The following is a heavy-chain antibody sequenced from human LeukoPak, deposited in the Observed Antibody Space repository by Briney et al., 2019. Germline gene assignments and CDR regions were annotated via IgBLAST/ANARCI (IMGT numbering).Heavy chain of an antibody. Sequence: SETLSLTCTVAGGSISSSSYYWGWIRHPPGKGLEWIGSIYYSGRTYYNPSLKSRVTISVDTSKNQFSLKLSSVTAADTAVYYCARVFERDGHTRGFDYWGQGTLVTVSS. V-gene: IGHV4-39*07. CDR3: ARVFERDGHTRGFDY. CDR2: IYYSGRT. CDR1: GGSISSSSYY. D-gene: IGHD5-24*01. J-gene: IGHJ4*02.